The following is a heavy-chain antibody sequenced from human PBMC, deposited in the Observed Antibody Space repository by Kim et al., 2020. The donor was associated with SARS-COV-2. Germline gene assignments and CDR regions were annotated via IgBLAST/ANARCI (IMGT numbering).Heavy chain of an antibody. J-gene: IGHJ1*01. CDR2: INHSGRT. CDR3: AGRLSNTSGWGSHYCDL. Sequence: SETLSLTCAVYGGSFSGYYWSWIRQPPGKGLEWIGEINHSGRTNDNPSLKSRVTISVDTSKNQFSLKLTSVTAADAALYFCAGRLSNTSGWGSHYCDLWGQGILVTVSS. D-gene: IGHD3-10*01. CDR1: GGSFSGYY. V-gene: IGHV4-34*01.